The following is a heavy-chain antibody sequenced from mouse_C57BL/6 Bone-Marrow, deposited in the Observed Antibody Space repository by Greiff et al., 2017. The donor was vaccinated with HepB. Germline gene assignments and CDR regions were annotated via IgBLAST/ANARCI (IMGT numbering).Heavy chain of an antibody. J-gene: IGHJ2*01. D-gene: IGHD1-1*01. CDR3: ASPPFITTVVALDY. CDR1: EYEFPSHD. Sequence: DVKLVESGGGLVQPGESLKLSCESNEYEFPSHDMSWVRKTPEKRLELVAAINSDGGSTYYPDTMERRFIISRDNTKKTLYLQMSSLRSEDTALYYCASPPFITTVVALDYWGQGTTLTVSS. CDR2: INSDGGST. V-gene: IGHV5-2*01.